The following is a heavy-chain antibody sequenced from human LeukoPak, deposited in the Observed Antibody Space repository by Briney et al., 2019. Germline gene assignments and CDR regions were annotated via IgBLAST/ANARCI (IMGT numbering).Heavy chain of an antibody. CDR3: ARVGSGLGLPDYYMDV. CDR1: GYTFTGYY. J-gene: IGHJ6*03. Sequence: ASVKVSCKASGYTFTGYYMHWVRQAPGQGLEWMGWINPNSGGTNYAQKFQGRVTMTRDTSISTAYMELSRLRSDDTAVYYCARVGSGLGLPDYYMDVWGKGTTVTVSS. V-gene: IGHV1-2*02. D-gene: IGHD7-27*01. CDR2: INPNSGGT.